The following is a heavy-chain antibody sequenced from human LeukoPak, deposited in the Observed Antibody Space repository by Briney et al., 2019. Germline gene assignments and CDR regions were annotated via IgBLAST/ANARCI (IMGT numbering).Heavy chain of an antibody. D-gene: IGHD6-6*01. CDR3: ARSAARTYYYYAMDV. CDR2: IYYTGST. V-gene: IGHV4-59*08. Sequence: SETLSLTCTVSGGSIVSYYWSWIRQPPGKGLEWIGYIYYTGSTNYNPSLKSRVTISVDTSKNQFSLKLSSVTAADTAVYYCARSAARTYYYYAMDVWGQGTTVTVSS. CDR1: GGSIVSYY. J-gene: IGHJ6*02.